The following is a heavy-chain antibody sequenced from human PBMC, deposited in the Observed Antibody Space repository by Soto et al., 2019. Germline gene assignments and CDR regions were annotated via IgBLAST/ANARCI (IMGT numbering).Heavy chain of an antibody. Sequence: GGSLRLSCAASGFTFSSYGMHWVRQAPGKGLEWVAVISYDGSNKYYADSVKGRFTISRDNSKNTLYLQMNSLRAEDTAVYYCAKDLGRKSSSSSPWFDPWGQGTLVTVSS. V-gene: IGHV3-30*18. CDR2: ISYDGSNK. CDR1: GFTFSSYG. J-gene: IGHJ5*02. CDR3: AKDLGRKSSSSSPWFDP. D-gene: IGHD6-6*01.